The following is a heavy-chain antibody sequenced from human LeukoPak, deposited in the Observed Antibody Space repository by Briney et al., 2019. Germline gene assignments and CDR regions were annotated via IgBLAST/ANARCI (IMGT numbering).Heavy chain of an antibody. V-gene: IGHV4-34*01. D-gene: IGHD5-24*01. CDR1: GGSFSGYY. Sequence: SETLPLTCAVYGGSFSGYYWSWIRQPPGEGLEWIGEINHSGSTNYNPSLKSRVTISVDTSKNQFSLKLSSVTAADTAVYYCASPSLGDGYNSWGQGTLVTVSS. CDR3: ASPSLGDGYNS. CDR2: INHSGST. J-gene: IGHJ5*02.